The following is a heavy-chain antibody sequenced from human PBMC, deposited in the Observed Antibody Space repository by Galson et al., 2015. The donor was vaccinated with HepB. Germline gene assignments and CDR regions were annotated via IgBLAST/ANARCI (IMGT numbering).Heavy chain of an antibody. CDR2: IDWDDDK. CDR3: ARIRRSYGDYAYYYYGMDV. D-gene: IGHD4-17*01. Sequence: PALVKPTPTLTLTCTFSGFSLSTSGMCVSWIRQPPGKALEWLALIDWDDDKYYSTSLKTRLTISKDTSKNQVVLTMTNMDPVDTATYYCARIRRSYGDYAYYYYGMDVWGQGTTVTVSS. CDR1: GFSLSTSGMC. J-gene: IGHJ6*02. V-gene: IGHV2-70*01.